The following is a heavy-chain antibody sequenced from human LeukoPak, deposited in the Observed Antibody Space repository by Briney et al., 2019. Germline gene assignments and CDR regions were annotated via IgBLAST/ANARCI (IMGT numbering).Heavy chain of an antibody. CDR2: INHSGGT. Sequence: SETLSLTCAVYGGSFSGYYWSWIRQPPGKGLEWIGEINHSGGTNYNPPLKSRVTISVDTSKNQFSLKLSSVTAADTAVYYCARGDSSGYYYYSRKYYFDYWGQGTLVTVSS. CDR3: ARGDSSGYYYYSRKYYFDY. J-gene: IGHJ4*02. V-gene: IGHV4-34*01. CDR1: GGSFSGYY. D-gene: IGHD3-22*01.